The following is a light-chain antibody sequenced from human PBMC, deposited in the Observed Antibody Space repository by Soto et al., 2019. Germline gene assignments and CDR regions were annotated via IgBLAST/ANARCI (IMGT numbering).Light chain of an antibody. Sequence: EIVMTQSPATLSVSPGERATLSCRASQSVSSNYLAWYQQKPGLAPRLLIYGASNRATGIPDRFSGSGSATDFTLTISSLQSEDFAVYYCQQYNSWPLTFGGGTKVDI. V-gene: IGKV3D-15*01. J-gene: IGKJ4*01. CDR1: QSVSSN. CDR2: GAS. CDR3: QQYNSWPLT.